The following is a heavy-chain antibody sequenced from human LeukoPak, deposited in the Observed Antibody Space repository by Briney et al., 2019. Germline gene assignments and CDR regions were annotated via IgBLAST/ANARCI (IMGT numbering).Heavy chain of an antibody. J-gene: IGHJ2*01. CDR2: IYYSGST. D-gene: IGHD6-19*01. CDR3: ARLGEYSSGWYTYWYFDL. Sequence: SETLSLTCTVSGGSISSSSYYWGWIRQPPGKGPEWIGSIYYSGSTYYNPSLKSRVTISVDTSKNQFSLKLSSVTAADTAVYYCARLGEYSSGWYTYWYFDLWGRGTLVTVSS. CDR1: GGSISSSSYY. V-gene: IGHV4-39*01.